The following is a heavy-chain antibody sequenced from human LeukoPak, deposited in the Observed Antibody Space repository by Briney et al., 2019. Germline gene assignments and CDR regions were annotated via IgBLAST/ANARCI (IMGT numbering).Heavy chain of an antibody. CDR2: IYYSGST. V-gene: IGHV4-39*07. D-gene: IGHD3-10*01. CDR3: ARDGSITMVRGINWFDP. CDR1: GVSISSYY. Sequence: SETLSLTCTVSGVSISSYYWGWIRQPPGKGLEWIGSIYYSGSTYYNPSLKSRVTISVDTSKNQFSLKLSSVTAADTAVYYCARDGSITMVRGINWFDPWGQGTLVTVSS. J-gene: IGHJ5*02.